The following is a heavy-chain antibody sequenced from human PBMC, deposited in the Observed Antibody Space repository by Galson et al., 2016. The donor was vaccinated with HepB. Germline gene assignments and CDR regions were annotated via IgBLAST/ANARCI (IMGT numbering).Heavy chain of an antibody. CDR1: GGPFDYYA. Sequence: SVKVSCKASGGPFDYYAINWVRQAPGQGLEWMGGIIPIFGTANYAQRFRGRVTFTADESTTTAYMELSSLRSEDTAVYYCAIDLEQRRRFDPWGQGTLVTVSS. CDR2: IIPIFGTA. V-gene: IGHV1-69*13. D-gene: IGHD1/OR15-1a*01. CDR3: AIDLEQRRRFDP. J-gene: IGHJ5*02.